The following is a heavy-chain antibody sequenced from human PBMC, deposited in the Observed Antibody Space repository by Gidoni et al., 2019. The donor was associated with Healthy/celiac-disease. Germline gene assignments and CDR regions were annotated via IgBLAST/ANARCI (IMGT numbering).Heavy chain of an antibody. D-gene: IGHD1-20*01. V-gene: IGHV5-51*01. CDR3: ASRFITGTGAFDI. J-gene: IGHJ3*02. CDR2: IYPGDSDT. CDR1: GYSFTSYW. Sequence: EVQLVQSGAAVKTPGESLKLSCKGSGYSFTSYWIGWVRQMPGKGLELMGIIYPGDSDTRYSPSFQGQVTISADKSISTAYLQWSSLKASDTAMYYCASRFITGTGAFDIWGQGTMVTVSS.